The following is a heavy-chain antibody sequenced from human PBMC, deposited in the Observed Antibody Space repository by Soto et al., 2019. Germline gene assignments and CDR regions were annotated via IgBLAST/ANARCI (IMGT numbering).Heavy chain of an antibody. V-gene: IGHV3-23*01. J-gene: IGHJ4*02. D-gene: IGHD3-10*02. CDR2: ISGTGGTI. CDR3: AKSYKGVVRGVTSDY. CDR1: GFTFSNYA. Sequence: EVQLLESGGGLVQAGGSLRLSCAASGFTFSNYAMSWVRQAPGKGLEWVSGISGTGGTIYYADSVKGRFTISRDNSKNTMNLQMNSPRAEDTAVYYCAKSYKGVVRGVTSDYWGQGTLVTVSS.